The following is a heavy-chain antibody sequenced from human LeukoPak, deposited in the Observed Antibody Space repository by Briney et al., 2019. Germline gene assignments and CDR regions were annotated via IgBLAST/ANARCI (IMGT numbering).Heavy chain of an antibody. J-gene: IGHJ4*02. Sequence: GGSLRLSCAASGFTFSSYGMHWVRQAPGKGLEWVAVIWYDGSNKYYEDSVKGRFTISRDNSKNTLYLQMNSLRAEDTAVYYCARDYGGNSVCLSDWGQGTLVTVS. D-gene: IGHD4-23*01. V-gene: IGHV3-33*01. CDR2: IWYDGSNK. CDR1: GFTFSSYG. CDR3: ARDYGGNSVCLSD.